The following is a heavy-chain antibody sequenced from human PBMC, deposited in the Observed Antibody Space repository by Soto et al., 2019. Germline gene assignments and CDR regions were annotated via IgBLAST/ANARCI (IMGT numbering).Heavy chain of an antibody. J-gene: IGHJ4*02. V-gene: IGHV4-4*02. D-gene: IGHD5-18*01. CDR1: GVSISSHDW. CDR2: SHQSGYT. Sequence: QVQLQESGPGLVKPSGTLSLTCAVSGVSISSHDWWTWVRQPPGKGLEWIGESHQSGYTHSNSSLESRVTISVDKSKNQFSLILTSLHVAATAVSYGATRDTSRFYWGQGTLVTVSS. CDR3: ATRDTSRFY.